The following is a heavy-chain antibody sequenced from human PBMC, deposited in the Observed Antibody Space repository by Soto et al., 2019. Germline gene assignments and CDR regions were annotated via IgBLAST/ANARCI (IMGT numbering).Heavy chain of an antibody. D-gene: IGHD3-10*01. CDR1: GGSISSSNW. CDR3: ARDRHYGSGRGYYYYGMDV. CDR2: IYHSGST. V-gene: IGHV4-4*02. Sequence: SETLSLTCAVSGGSISSSNWWSWVRQPPGKGLEWIGEIYHSGSTNYNPSLKSRVTISVDKSKNQFSLKLSSVTAADTAVYYCARDRHYGSGRGYYYYGMDVWGQGTTVTVS. J-gene: IGHJ6*02.